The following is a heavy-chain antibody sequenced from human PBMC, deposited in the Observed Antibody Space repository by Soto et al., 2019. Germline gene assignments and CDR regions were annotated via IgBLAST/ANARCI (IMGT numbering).Heavy chain of an antibody. CDR1: GGSFSGYC. D-gene: IGHD2-15*01. Sequence: QVQLQQWGAGLLKPSETLSLTCAVYGGSFSGYCWSWIRQPPGKGLEWIGEINHSGSTNYNPSLKRRVDISLQPSKHQFSLQLSSVSAADTAVYSCARGKKGDCSGGRCYRPEDFDIWGHGTMVTVSS. V-gene: IGHV4-34*01. J-gene: IGHJ3*02. CDR2: INHSGST. CDR3: ARGKKGDCSGGRCYRPEDFDI.